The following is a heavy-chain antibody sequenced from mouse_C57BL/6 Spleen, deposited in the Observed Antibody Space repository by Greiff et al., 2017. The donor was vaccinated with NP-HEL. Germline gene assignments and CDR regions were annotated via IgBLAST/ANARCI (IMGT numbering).Heavy chain of an antibody. J-gene: IGHJ1*03. CDR3: ARWGTTYWYFDV. Sequence: VQRVESGAELVRPGTSVKVSCKASGYAFTNYLIEWVKQRPGQGLEWIGVINPGSGGTNYNEKFKGKATLTADKSSSTAYMQLSSLTSEDSAVYFCARWGTTYWYFDVWGTGTTVTVSS. CDR1: GYAFTNYL. V-gene: IGHV1-54*01. CDR2: INPGSGGT. D-gene: IGHD1-1*01.